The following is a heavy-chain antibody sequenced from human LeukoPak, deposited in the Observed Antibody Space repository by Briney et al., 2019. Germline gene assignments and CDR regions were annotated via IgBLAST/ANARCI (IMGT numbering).Heavy chain of an antibody. J-gene: IGHJ4*02. V-gene: IGHV3-23*01. CDR1: GFTFSSYA. CDR3: AKSYSGYDRFDY. Sequence: GGSLRLSCAASGFTFSSYAMSWVRQAPGKGLEWVSAISGSGGSTYYADSVKGRFTISRDNSKNTLYPQINSLRAEDTAVYYCAKSYSGYDRFDYWGQGTLVTVSS. D-gene: IGHD5-12*01. CDR2: ISGSGGST.